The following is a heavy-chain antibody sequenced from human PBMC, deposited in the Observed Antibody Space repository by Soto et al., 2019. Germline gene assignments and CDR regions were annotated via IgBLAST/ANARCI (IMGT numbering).Heavy chain of an antibody. V-gene: IGHV4-59*01. CDR2: IYYSGST. D-gene: IGHD1-26*01. CDR3: EREPGKGTYGMDV. J-gene: IGHJ6*02. Sequence: SETLSLTCTVSGGSISSYYWSWIRQPPGKGLEWIGYIYYSGSTNYNPSLKSRVTISVDTSKNQFSLKLSSVTAADTAVYYCEREPGKGTYGMDVWGQGTTVTVS. CDR1: GGSISSYY.